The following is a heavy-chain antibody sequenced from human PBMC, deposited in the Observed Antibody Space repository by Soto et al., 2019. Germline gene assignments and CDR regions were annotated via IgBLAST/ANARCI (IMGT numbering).Heavy chain of an antibody. V-gene: IGHV2-5*02. CDR2: IYWDEDK. CDR3: AGWNYESGLDV. CDR1: GFSLNTNGMG. J-gene: IGHJ6*02. Sequence: QITLKESGPTLVRPTQTLTLTCSFSGFSLNTNGMGVGWIRQPPGKALEWLAFIYWDEDKRYIPSPKTWLTVTTDTSKNEVFLTLTNLDSLDTWTYYCAGWNYESGLDVWGQGTTVTVSS. D-gene: IGHD1-7*01.